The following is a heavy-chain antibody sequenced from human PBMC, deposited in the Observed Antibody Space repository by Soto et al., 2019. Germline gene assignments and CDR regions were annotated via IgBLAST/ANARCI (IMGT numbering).Heavy chain of an antibody. CDR2: ISGSGGST. CDR3: AKIPGSGYDLSGPFLFDY. V-gene: IGHV3-23*01. D-gene: IGHD5-12*01. Sequence: GGSLRLSCAASGFTFSSYAMSWVRQAPGKGLEWVSAISGSGGSTYYADSVKGRFTISRDNSKNTLYLQMNSLRAEDTAVYYCAKIPGSGYDLSGPFLFDYWGQGTLVTVSS. J-gene: IGHJ4*02. CDR1: GFTFSSYA.